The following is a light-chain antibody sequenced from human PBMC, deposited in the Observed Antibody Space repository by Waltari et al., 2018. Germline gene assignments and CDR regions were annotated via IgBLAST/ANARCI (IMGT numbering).Light chain of an antibody. CDR1: QSVSSY. J-gene: IGKJ1*01. CDR2: GAS. CDR3: LQRSSWPWT. V-gene: IGKV3-11*01. Sequence: EIVLTQSPATLSLSPGERATLSCRSSQSVSSYLAWYQQKVGQAPRLLIYGASNRATGIPARFSGSGSETDFTFTISSLEPEDFAVYYCLQRSSWPWTFGQGTKVEIK.